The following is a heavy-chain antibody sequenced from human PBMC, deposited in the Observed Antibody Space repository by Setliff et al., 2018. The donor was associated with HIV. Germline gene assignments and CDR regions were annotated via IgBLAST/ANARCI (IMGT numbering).Heavy chain of an antibody. V-gene: IGHV4-39*01. CDR2: IYYSGST. CDR3: ASRVLGYCRSTSCLNWFDP. J-gene: IGHJ5*02. Sequence: KTSETLSLTCTVSGGSISRSSYYWGWIRQPPGKGLEWIGSIYYSGSTYYNPSLKSRVTISVDTSKNQASLKLSSVTAADTAVYYCASRVLGYCRSTSCLNWFDPWGQGTLVTVSS. CDR1: GGSISRSSYY. D-gene: IGHD2-2*01.